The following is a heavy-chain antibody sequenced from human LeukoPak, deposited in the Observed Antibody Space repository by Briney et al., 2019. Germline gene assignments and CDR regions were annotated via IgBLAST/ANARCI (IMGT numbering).Heavy chain of an antibody. V-gene: IGHV3-30*04. D-gene: IGHD3-10*01. Sequence: GGSLRLSCAASGFTFSSYAMHWVRQAPGKGLEWVAVISYDGSNKYYADSVKGRFTISRDNSKNTLYLQMNSLRAEDTAVYYCARDPTIEGVLLWFGELSPYFDYWGQRTLVTVSS. CDR1: GFTFSSYA. CDR3: ARDPTIEGVLLWFGELSPYFDY. J-gene: IGHJ4*02. CDR2: ISYDGSNK.